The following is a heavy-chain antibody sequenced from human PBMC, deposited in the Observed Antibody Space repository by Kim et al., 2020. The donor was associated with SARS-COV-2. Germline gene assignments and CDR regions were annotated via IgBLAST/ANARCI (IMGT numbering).Heavy chain of an antibody. D-gene: IGHD3-22*01. J-gene: IGHJ4*02. CDR3: ARSTLNYYDSSGYYY. CDR1: GGTFSSYA. CDR2: IIPIFGTA. V-gene: IGHV1-69*13. Sequence: SVKVSCKASGGTFSSYAISWVRQAPGQGLEWMGGIIPIFGTANYAQKFQGRVTITADESTSTAYMELSSLRSEYTAVYYCARSTLNYYDSSGYYYWGQGTLVTVSS.